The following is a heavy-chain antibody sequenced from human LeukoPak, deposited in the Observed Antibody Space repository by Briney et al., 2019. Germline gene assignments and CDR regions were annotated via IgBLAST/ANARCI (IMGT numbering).Heavy chain of an antibody. D-gene: IGHD2-2*03. CDR2: ISGSGSST. J-gene: IGHJ6*02. V-gene: IGHV3-23*01. CDR3: AKDPGYCSSTSCYFGYYYYGMDV. Sequence: GGSLRLSCAASGFTFSSYAMSWVRQAPGKGLEWVSAISGSGSSTYYADSVKGRFTISRDNSKNTLYLQMNSLRAEDTAVYYCAKDPGYCSSTSCYFGYYYYGMDVWGQGTTVTVSS. CDR1: GFTFSSYA.